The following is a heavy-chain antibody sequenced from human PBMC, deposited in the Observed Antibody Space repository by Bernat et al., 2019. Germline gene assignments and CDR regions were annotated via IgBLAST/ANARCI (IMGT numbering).Heavy chain of an antibody. CDR3: ARRGSSGYYLYYFDY. V-gene: IGHV4-39*01. J-gene: IGHJ4*02. CDR2: IYSSGST. Sequence: QLQLQESGPGLVKPSETLSLTCTVSGGSISSSSYYWGWIRQPPGKGLEGIGSIYSSGSTYYNPSLKSRVTISVDTSKNQFSLKLSSVTAADTAVYYCARRGSSGYYLYYFDYWGQGTLVTVSS. CDR1: GGSISSSSYY. D-gene: IGHD3-22*01.